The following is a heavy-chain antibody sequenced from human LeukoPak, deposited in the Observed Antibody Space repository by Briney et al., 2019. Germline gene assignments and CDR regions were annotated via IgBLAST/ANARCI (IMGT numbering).Heavy chain of an antibody. CDR3: ARAYCSSTSCYPPYFDY. V-gene: IGHV4-34*01. CDR1: GGSFSGYY. J-gene: IGHJ4*02. CDR2: INHSGST. Sequence: PSETLSLTCAVYGGSFSGYYWSWIRQPPGKGLEWIGEINHSGSTNYNPSLKSRVTISVDTSKNQFSLKLSSVTAADTAVYYCARAYCSSTSCYPPYFDYWGQGTLVTVSS. D-gene: IGHD2-2*01.